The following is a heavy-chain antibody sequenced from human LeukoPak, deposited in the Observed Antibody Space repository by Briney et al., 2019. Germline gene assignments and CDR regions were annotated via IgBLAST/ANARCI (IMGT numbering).Heavy chain of an antibody. CDR1: GFTFSSYC. V-gene: IGHV3-21*01. J-gene: IGHJ6*03. CDR2: ISSSSSYI. D-gene: IGHD6-13*01. Sequence: GGSLSLSCAASGFTFSSYCMNWVRQAPGKGLEWVSSISSSSSYIYYADSVKGRFTISRDNAKNSLYLQMNSLRAEDTAVYYCARDFAAAGTGYYYYMDVWGKGTTVTVSS. CDR3: ARDFAAAGTGYYYYMDV.